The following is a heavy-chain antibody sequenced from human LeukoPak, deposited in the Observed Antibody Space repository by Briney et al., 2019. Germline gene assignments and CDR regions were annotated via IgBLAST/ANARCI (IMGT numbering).Heavy chain of an antibody. D-gene: IGHD6-13*01. CDR3: ARHPGVYSSSWSCDY. CDR2: LYSGGTT. CDR1: GFSVSSNY. V-gene: IGHV3-53*01. J-gene: IGHJ4*02. Sequence: PGGSLRLSCAVSGFSVSSNYMTWVRQAPGKGLEWVSVLYSGGTTYYADSVKGRFTISRDNSKNTLYLQMNSLRAEDTAVYYCARHPGVYSSSWSCDYWGQGTLVTVSS.